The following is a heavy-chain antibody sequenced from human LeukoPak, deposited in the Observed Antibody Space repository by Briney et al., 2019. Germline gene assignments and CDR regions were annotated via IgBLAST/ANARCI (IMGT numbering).Heavy chain of an antibody. D-gene: IGHD2-2*02. V-gene: IGHV1-18*01. J-gene: IGHJ4*02. CDR2: ISAYNGNT. CDR1: GGTFSSYA. Sequence: ASVKVSCKASGGTFSSYAISWVRQAPGQGLEWMGWISAYNGNTNYAQKFQGRVTMTTDTSTSTAYMELRSLKSDDTAVYYCARADCTSTSCYNNFDYWGQGTLVTVSS. CDR3: ARADCTSTSCYNNFDY.